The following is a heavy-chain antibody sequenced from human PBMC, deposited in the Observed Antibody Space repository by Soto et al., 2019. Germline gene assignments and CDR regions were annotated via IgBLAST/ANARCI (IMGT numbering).Heavy chain of an antibody. CDR2: ILYDGSSK. J-gene: IGHJ6*02. CDR1: GFAFNNYA. V-gene: IGHV3-30-3*01. Sequence: QVQLVESGGGVVQPGRSLRLSCAASGFAFNNYAMHWVRQAPGKGLEWVAFILYDGSSKYFADSVTGRFTISRDNSKISLYLQLNSLRAEDTAVYYCARGGLRDYYYYAMDVWGQGTTVTVSS. D-gene: IGHD3-10*01. CDR3: ARGGLRDYYYYAMDV.